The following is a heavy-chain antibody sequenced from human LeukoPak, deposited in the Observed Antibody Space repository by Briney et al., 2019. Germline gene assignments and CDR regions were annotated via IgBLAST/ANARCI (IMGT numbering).Heavy chain of an antibody. Sequence: SVKVSCKASGGTFSSYAISWVRQAPEQGLEWMGGIIPIFGTANYAQKFQGRVTITTDESTSTAYMELSSLRSEDTAVYYCAREYDSSGYYYVLRYYYYYGMDVWGQGTTVTVSS. CDR1: GGTFSSYA. V-gene: IGHV1-69*05. CDR3: AREYDSSGYYYVLRYYYYYGMDV. J-gene: IGHJ6*02. CDR2: IIPIFGTA. D-gene: IGHD3-22*01.